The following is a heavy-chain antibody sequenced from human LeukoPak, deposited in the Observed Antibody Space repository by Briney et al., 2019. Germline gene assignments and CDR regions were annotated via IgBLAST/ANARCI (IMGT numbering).Heavy chain of an antibody. CDR3: ARGGRGR. J-gene: IGHJ4*02. V-gene: IGHV3-20*04. Sequence: PGGSLRLPCAASGFTFDEYGMTWVRQAPGKGLEWVCGINWSGESTGYADSVKGRFTISRDNAKNSLYLQMNSLRADDTAIYYCARGGRGRWGQGTLVTVSS. CDR1: GFTFDEYG. CDR2: INWSGEST. D-gene: IGHD5-12*01.